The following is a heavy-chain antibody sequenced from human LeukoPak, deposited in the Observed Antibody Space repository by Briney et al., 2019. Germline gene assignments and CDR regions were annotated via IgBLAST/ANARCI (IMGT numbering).Heavy chain of an antibody. Sequence: GGSLRLSCAASGFTFSSYGMHWVRQAPGKGLEWVSGTSWNSGNIGYADSVKGRFTISRDNAKNSLYLQMNSLRAEDTALYYCAKDILGQWHYFDYWGQGTLVTVSS. J-gene: IGHJ4*02. CDR1: GFTFSSYG. CDR2: TSWNSGNI. V-gene: IGHV3-9*01. CDR3: AKDILGQWHYFDY. D-gene: IGHD6-19*01.